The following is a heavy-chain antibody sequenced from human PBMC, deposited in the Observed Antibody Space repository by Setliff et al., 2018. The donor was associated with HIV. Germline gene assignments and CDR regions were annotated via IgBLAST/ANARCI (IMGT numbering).Heavy chain of an antibody. CDR2: IYHSGST. V-gene: IGHV4-30-2*01. D-gene: IGHD6-19*01. J-gene: IGHJ4*02. CDR1: GGSISSGGYS. CDR3: ATKAVAGHLYFFDY. Sequence: KTSETLSLTCAVSGGSISSGGYSWSWIRQPPGKGLEWIGYIYHSGSTYYNPSLKSRVTISADPSKNQFSLKLSSVTAADTAVYYCATKAVAGHLYFFDYWGQGTLVTVSS.